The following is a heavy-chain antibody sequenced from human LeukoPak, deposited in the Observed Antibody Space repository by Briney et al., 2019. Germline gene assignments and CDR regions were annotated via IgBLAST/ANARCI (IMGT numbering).Heavy chain of an antibody. CDR2: ISAYNGNT. CDR1: GYTFTSYG. Sequence: GPSVKVSCKASGYTFTSYGISWVRQAPGQGLEWMGWISAYNGNTNYAQKLQGRVTMTTDTSTSTAYMELRSLRSDDTAVYYCARELLYTYYYYGMDVWGQGTTVTVSS. J-gene: IGHJ6*02. CDR3: ARELLYTYYYYGMDV. D-gene: IGHD3-3*01. V-gene: IGHV1-18*01.